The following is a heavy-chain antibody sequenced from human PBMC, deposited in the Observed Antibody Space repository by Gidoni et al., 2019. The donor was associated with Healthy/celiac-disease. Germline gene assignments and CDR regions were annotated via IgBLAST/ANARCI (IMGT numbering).Heavy chain of an antibody. CDR1: CGSISSSSYY. CDR3: ARQTGVVIRAFDY. D-gene: IGHD3-3*01. J-gene: IGHJ4*02. CDR2: IYYSGST. V-gene: IGHV4-39*01. Sequence: QLQLQESGPGLVKPSETLSLTCTVSCGSISSSSYYWGWIRQPPGKGLEWIGSIYYSGSTYYNPSLKSRVTISVDTSKNQFSLKLSSVTAADTAVYYCARQTGVVIRAFDYWGQGTLVTVSS.